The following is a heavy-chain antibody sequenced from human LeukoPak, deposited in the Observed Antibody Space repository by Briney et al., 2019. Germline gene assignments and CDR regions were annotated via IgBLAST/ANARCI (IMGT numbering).Heavy chain of an antibody. CDR2: ISGSGDNT. CDR3: ANGSYYDSSGSFYFDY. V-gene: IGHV3-23*01. CDR1: GFTFSSYA. J-gene: IGHJ4*02. Sequence: GGSLRLSCAASGFTFSSYAMSWVRQAPGKGLEWVSGISGSGDNTYYADSVKGRFTISRDNSKNTLYVQVNSLGTEDTAAYYCANGSYYDSSGSFYFDYWGQGTLVTVSS. D-gene: IGHD3-22*01.